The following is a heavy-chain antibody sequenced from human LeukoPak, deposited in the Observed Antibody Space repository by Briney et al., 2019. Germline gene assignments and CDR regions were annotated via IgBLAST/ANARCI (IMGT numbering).Heavy chain of an antibody. CDR3: AKEAGIAAAGPFDY. D-gene: IGHD6-13*01. Sequence: GGSLRLSCAASGVTFSSYAMSWVRQAPGKGLEWVSAISGSGGSTYYTDYVKGRFTISRDNSKNSLYLQMNSLRAEDTALYYCAKEAGIAAAGPFDYWGQGTLVTVSS. CDR2: ISGSGGST. J-gene: IGHJ4*02. V-gene: IGHV3-23*01. CDR1: GVTFSSYA.